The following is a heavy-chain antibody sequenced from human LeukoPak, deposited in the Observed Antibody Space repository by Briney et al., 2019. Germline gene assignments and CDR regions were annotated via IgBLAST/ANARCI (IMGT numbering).Heavy chain of an antibody. CDR3: ARDSVDFAFDY. Sequence: GGSLRLSCAASGFTFSSYWMSWVRQAPGKGLEWVANIKQDGSEKYYVDSVKGRFTISRDNAKNSLYLQMNSLGAEDTAVYYCARDSVDFAFDYWGQGTLVTVSS. D-gene: IGHD3/OR15-3a*01. CDR1: GFTFSSYW. CDR2: IKQDGSEK. V-gene: IGHV3-7*01. J-gene: IGHJ4*02.